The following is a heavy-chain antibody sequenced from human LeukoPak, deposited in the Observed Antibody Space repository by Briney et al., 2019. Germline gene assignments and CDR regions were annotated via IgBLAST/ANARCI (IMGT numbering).Heavy chain of an antibody. D-gene: IGHD3-3*02. Sequence: SETLSLTCAVYGGSFSGYYWNWIRQPPGKGLEWIGEINNSGSTNYNPSLKSRVSISRDTSKNQFSLKLSSVTAADTAVYYCARGRAFFDWGQGTLVTVSS. CDR3: ARGRAFFD. CDR1: GGSFSGYY. J-gene: IGHJ4*02. V-gene: IGHV4-34*01. CDR2: INNSGST.